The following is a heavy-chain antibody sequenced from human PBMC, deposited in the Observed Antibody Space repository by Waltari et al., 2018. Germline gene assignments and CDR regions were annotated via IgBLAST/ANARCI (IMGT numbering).Heavy chain of an antibody. CDR1: GFTFSNSG. Sequence: QVQLAESGGGVVQPGGSLRLSCAASGFTFSNSGMHWVRQAPGKGLAWVAFIENDGSKTYYADSVKGRYTVSRDNSKNTLYLQMNRLRPEETATYYCAKYREQWLILDYWGPGTLVTVSS. D-gene: IGHD6-19*01. CDR3: AKYREQWLILDY. V-gene: IGHV3-30*02. CDR2: IENDGSKT. J-gene: IGHJ4*02.